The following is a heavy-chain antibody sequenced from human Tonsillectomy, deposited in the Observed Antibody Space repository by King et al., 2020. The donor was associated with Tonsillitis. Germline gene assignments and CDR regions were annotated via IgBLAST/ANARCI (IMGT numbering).Heavy chain of an antibody. CDR2: IYYTGST. CDR1: GGSISRYD. CDR3: ARRARRDGYHFDY. Sequence: QLQESGPGLVKPSETLSLTCTVSGGSISRYDWNLIRHPPGKGLECIGFIYYTGSTNYNPSLKSRFTITVDTSKNPFPLKLTSVTAADTAVYYCARRARRDGYHFDYWGQGTLATVSS. J-gene: IGHJ4*02. V-gene: IGHV4-59*01. D-gene: IGHD5-24*01.